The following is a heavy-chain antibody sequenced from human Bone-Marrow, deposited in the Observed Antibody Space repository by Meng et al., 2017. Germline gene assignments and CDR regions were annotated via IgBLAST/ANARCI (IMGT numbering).Heavy chain of an antibody. Sequence: QVAVGESWAGGENPGASVKVACKPSGYNFPDYYIHWVRRAPGQGLEWKGRINPKSGDTHYAQKFQARVTMTGDTSISTAYMELSGLRSDDTAMYYCARDEDISAAGKLFGDYWGQGTLVTVSS. CDR3: ARDEDISAAGKLFGDY. D-gene: IGHD6-25*01. V-gene: IGHV1-2*06. J-gene: IGHJ4*02. CDR1: GYNFPDYY. CDR2: INPKSGDT.